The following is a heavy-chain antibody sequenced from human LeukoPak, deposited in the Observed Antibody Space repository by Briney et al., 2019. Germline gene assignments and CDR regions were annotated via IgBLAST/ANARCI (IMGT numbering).Heavy chain of an antibody. CDR1: GFTFSSYV. J-gene: IGHJ4*02. V-gene: IGHV3-74*01. CDR2: ISHDGFI. Sequence: PGGSLRLSCETAGFTFSSYVMHWVRRTPGQGLVWVSRISHDGFISDADSVKGRFTVSRDNAKNTLYLQVNNLSAEDTAVYYCARGPNSNWSGLDFWGQGTLLTVSS. D-gene: IGHD6-6*01. CDR3: ARGPNSNWSGLDF.